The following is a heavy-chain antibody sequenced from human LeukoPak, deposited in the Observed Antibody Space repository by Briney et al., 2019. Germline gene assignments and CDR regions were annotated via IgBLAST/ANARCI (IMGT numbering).Heavy chain of an antibody. J-gene: IGHJ4*02. CDR3: ARGTPYCSSASCYNY. CDR1: GYTFTSYG. CDR2: ISAYNGNT. Sequence: ASVKVSCKASGYTFTSYGISWVRQAPGQGLEWMGWISAYNGNTNYAQKLQGRVTMTTDTSTGTAYMELRSLRSDDTAVYYCARGTPYCSSASCYNYWGQGSLVTVSS. D-gene: IGHD2-2*02. V-gene: IGHV1-18*01.